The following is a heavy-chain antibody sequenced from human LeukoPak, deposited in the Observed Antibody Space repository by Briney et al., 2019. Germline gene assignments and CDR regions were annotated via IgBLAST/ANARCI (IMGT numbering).Heavy chain of an antibody. V-gene: IGHV3-23*01. D-gene: IGHD1-26*01. Sequence: GGSMSLSCAASGFTFSSHTLGWVRQAPGKGLEWVSGISGSGVNTYYADSVKGRFTISRDNSKNTLYLQMDSLRAEDTAVYYCAKAFGRATYDFWGQGILVTVSS. CDR3: AKAFGRATYDF. CDR2: ISGSGVNT. CDR1: GFTFSSHT. J-gene: IGHJ4*02.